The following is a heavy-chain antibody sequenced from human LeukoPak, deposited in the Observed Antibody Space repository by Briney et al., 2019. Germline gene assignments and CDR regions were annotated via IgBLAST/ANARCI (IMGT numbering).Heavy chain of an antibody. J-gene: IGHJ4*02. V-gene: IGHV3-30-3*01. CDR3: ARVGNCSGGSCYFDY. CDR1: GFTFSSYA. Sequence: GGSLRLSCAASGFTFSSYAMHRVRQAPGKGLEWVAVISYDGSNKYYADSVKGRFTISRDNSKNTLYLQMNSLRAEDTAVYYCARVGNCSGGSCYFDYWGQGTLVTVSS. CDR2: ISYDGSNK. D-gene: IGHD2-15*01.